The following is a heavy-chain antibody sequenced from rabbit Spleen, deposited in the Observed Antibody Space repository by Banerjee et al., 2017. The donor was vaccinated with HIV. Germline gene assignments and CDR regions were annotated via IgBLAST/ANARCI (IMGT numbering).Heavy chain of an antibody. D-gene: IGHD4-1*01. Sequence: VESGGDLVKPGASLTLTCTASGFSFSSRYYMCWVRQAPGKGLEWIACIYSGSSGDTYYASWAKGRITISKTSSTTVTLQMTSLTAADTATYFCARETSSGWGIVSFYFSLWGQGTLVTVS. J-gene: IGHJ4*01. CDR2: IYSGSSGDT. CDR3: ARETSSGWGIVSFYFSL. V-gene: IGHV1S40*01. CDR1: GFSFSSRYY.